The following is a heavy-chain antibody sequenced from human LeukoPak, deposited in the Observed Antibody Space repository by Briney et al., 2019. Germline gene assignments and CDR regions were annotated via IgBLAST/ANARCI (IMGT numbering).Heavy chain of an antibody. D-gene: IGHD3-10*01. CDR1: GGSFSGYY. J-gene: IGHJ4*02. CDR3: ARGYYGSGSHFDY. CDR2: INHSGST. V-gene: IGHV4-34*01. Sequence: SETLSLTCAVYGGSFSGYYWSWIRQPPGKGLEWIGEINHSGSTNYNPSLKSRVTISVDTSKNQFSLKLSSVTAADTAVYYCARGYYGSGSHFDYWGQGTLVTVSS.